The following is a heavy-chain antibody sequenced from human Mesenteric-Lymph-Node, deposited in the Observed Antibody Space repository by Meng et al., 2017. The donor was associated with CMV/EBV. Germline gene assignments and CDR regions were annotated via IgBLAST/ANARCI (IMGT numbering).Heavy chain of an antibody. Sequence: ESLKISCTVSGGSISSYYWSWIRQPPGKGLEWIGYTYYSGSTNYNPSLKSRVTISVDTSKNQFSLKLSSVTAADTAVYYRAREGCSSTSCYLHNWFDPWGQGTLVTVSS. CDR2: TYYSGST. D-gene: IGHD2-2*01. J-gene: IGHJ5*02. CDR3: AREGCSSTSCYLHNWFDP. CDR1: GGSISSYY. V-gene: IGHV4-59*01.